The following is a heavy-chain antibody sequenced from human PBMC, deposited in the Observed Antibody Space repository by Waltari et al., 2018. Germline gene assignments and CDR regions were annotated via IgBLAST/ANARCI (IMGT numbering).Heavy chain of an antibody. CDR3: ARGLSSAFDI. V-gene: IGHV3-7*01. Sequence: EVQLVESGGGLVQPGGSLRLSCEASGFTFSSYWMNWVRQAPGKGLEWVANIKQDGSEKYYVDSVKGRFTISRDNAKNSLYLQMNSLRAEDTAVYYCARGLSSAFDIWGQGTMVTVSS. CDR1: GFTFSSYW. J-gene: IGHJ3*02. CDR2: IKQDGSEK.